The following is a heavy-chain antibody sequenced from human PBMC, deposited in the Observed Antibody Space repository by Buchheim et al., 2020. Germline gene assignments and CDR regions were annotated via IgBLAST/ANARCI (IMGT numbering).Heavy chain of an antibody. CDR2: IYYSGST. D-gene: IGHD2-15*01. CDR3: ARVYRGYCSGGSCYSNYFDY. Sequence: QVQLQESGPGLVKPSETLSLTCTVSGGSISSYYWSWIRQPPGKGLEWIGYIYYSGSTHYNPSLKSRVTISVDTSKNQFSLKLSSVTAADTAVYYCARVYRGYCSGGSCYSNYFDYWGQGTL. V-gene: IGHV4-59*01. CDR1: GGSISSYY. J-gene: IGHJ4*02.